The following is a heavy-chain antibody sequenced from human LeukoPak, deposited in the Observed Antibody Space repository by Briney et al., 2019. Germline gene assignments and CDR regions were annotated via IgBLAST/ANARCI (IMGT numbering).Heavy chain of an antibody. V-gene: IGHV1-69*06. CDR2: IIPIFGTA. Sequence: ASVKVSCKASGGTFSSYAISWVRQAPGQGLEWMGGIIPIFGTANYAQKFQGRVTITADKSTSTVYMELSSLKSEDTAVYYCASALVGKQLHPSEWGQGTLVTVSS. CDR1: GGTFSSYA. CDR3: ASALVGKQLHPSE. D-gene: IGHD1-1*01. J-gene: IGHJ4*02.